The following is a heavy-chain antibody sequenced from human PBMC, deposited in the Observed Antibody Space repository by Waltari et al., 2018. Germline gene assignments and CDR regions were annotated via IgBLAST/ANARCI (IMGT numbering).Heavy chain of an antibody. CDR3: ARDGSPAALACYYYMDV. J-gene: IGHJ6*03. V-gene: IGHV4-4*07. CDR1: GGSISSYY. CDR2: IYTLGST. Sequence: QVQLQESGPGLVKPSETLSLTCTVSGGSISSYYWSWIRQPAGNGHVWIVLIYTLGSTNYHPSLSSQVTMSVDTSKNQCSLTLSSVTAADTAVYYCARDGSPAALACYYYMDVWGKGTTVTVSS. D-gene: IGHD6-19*01.